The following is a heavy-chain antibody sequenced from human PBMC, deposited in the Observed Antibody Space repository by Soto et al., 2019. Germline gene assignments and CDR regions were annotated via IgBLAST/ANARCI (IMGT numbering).Heavy chain of an antibody. J-gene: IGHJ4*02. CDR2: INSDGST. Sequence: EVQLVESGGGLIPPGGSLRLSCAASGFLVNSAYMTWVRQAPGKGLEWLSMINSDGSTLYAESVKGRFTISRDNSKNRLDLQMISLRAEDTAMYYWARSGYSFAWGYWGQGTLVIVTS. CDR3: ARSGYSFAWGY. V-gene: IGHV3-53*01. CDR1: GFLVNSAY. D-gene: IGHD5-18*01.